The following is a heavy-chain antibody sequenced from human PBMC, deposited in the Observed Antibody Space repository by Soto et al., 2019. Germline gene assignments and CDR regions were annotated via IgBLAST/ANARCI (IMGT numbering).Heavy chain of an antibody. Sequence: QLQLQESGPGLVKPSETLSLTCTVSGGSISSSSYYWGWIRQPPGKGLEWIGSIYYSGSTYYNPSLKSRVTISVDTSKNHFSLKLSSVTAADTAVYYCASEHIVVVTAIGALDYWGQGTLVTVSS. CDR1: GGSISSSSYY. V-gene: IGHV4-39*02. CDR3: ASEHIVVVTAIGALDY. CDR2: IYYSGST. D-gene: IGHD2-21*02. J-gene: IGHJ4*02.